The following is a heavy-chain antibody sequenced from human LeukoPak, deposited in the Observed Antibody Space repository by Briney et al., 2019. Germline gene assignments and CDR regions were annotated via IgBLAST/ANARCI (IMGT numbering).Heavy chain of an antibody. V-gene: IGHV4-31*03. CDR1: GGSISNGGYY. CDR3: ARTGTLVPLDY. J-gene: IGHJ4*02. CDR2: IYYSGST. Sequence: SETLSLTCTVSGGSISNGGYYWSWIRQHPGKGLEWIGYIYYSGSTYYNPSLKSRVTISVDTSKNQFSLKLSSVTAADTAVYYCARTGTLVPLDYWGQGTLVTVSS. D-gene: IGHD6-6*01.